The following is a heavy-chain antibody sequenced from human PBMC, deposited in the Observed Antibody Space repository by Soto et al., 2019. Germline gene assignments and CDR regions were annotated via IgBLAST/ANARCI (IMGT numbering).Heavy chain of an antibody. V-gene: IGHV4-34*01. D-gene: IGHD5-12*01. CDR3: ARITSKRGYSGYDSYSYMDV. J-gene: IGHJ6*03. CDR2: INHSGST. Sequence: SETLSLTCAVYGGSFSGYYWSWIRQPPGKGLEWIEEINHSGSTNYNPSLKSRVTISVDTSKNQFSLKLSSVTAADTAVYYCARITSKRGYSGYDSYSYMDVWGKGTTVTVSS. CDR1: GGSFSGYY.